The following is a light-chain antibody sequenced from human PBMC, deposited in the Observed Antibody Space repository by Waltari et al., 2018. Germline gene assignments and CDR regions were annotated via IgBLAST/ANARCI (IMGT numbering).Light chain of an antibody. J-gene: IGKJ4*01. CDR3: QQYNKWPPLT. Sequence: LMTQSPATLSVSPGERVTLSCRASQNIHDNLAWYQQKPGQPHSLLIYGASTRATAIPARFRGSGSGTEFTLTISGLQSEDLANYYCQQYNKWPPLTFGGGTKVEIE. CDR2: GAS. CDR1: QNIHDN. V-gene: IGKV3-15*01.